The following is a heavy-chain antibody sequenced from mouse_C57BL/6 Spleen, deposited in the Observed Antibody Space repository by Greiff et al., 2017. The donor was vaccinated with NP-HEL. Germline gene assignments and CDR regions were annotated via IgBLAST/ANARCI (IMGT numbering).Heavy chain of an antibody. CDR2: SRNKANDYTT. V-gene: IGHV7-1*01. J-gene: IGHJ1*03. CDR1: GFTFSDFY. Sequence: EVKLVESGGGLVQSGRSLRLSCATSGFTFSDFYMEWVRQAPGKGLEWIAASRNKANDYTTEYSASVKGRFIVSRDTSQSILYLQMNALRAEDTAIYYCARDGGGTVVAHWYFDVWGTGTTVTVSS. D-gene: IGHD1-1*01. CDR3: ARDGGGTVVAHWYFDV.